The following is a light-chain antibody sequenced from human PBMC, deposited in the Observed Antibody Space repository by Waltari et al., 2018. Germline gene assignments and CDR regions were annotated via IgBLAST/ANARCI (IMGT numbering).Light chain of an antibody. CDR1: QSVSRY. Sequence: EIVLTQSPGTLSLSPAERATLSCRASQSVSRYLAWYQQKPGQAPGLLIYGASTRAAGIPDRFSGSGSGTDFSLTISRLEAEDFAVYYCQHHVRLPATFGQGTKVEIK. J-gene: IGKJ1*01. CDR2: GAS. CDR3: QHHVRLPAT. V-gene: IGKV3-20*01.